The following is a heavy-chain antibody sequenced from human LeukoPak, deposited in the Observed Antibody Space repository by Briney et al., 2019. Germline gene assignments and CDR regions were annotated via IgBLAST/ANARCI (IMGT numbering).Heavy chain of an antibody. CDR1: GFTFSSYG. V-gene: IGHV3-33*01. Sequence: PGRSLGLSCAASGFTFSSYGMHWVRQAPGKGLEWVAVIWYDGSNKYYADSVKGRFTISRDNSKNTLYLQMNSLRAEDTAVYYCARDDGGSGTSGTFDYWGQGTLVTVSS. CDR2: IWYDGSNK. D-gene: IGHD1-26*01. CDR3: ARDDGGSGTSGTFDY. J-gene: IGHJ4*02.